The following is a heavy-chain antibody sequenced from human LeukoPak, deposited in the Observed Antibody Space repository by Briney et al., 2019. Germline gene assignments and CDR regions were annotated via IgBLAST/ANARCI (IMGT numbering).Heavy chain of an antibody. CDR3: ARHGRGASSGSDIDY. CDR1: GYSFTSYW. V-gene: IGHV5-51*01. D-gene: IGHD6-19*01. J-gene: IGHJ4*02. CDR2: IYPGDSDT. Sequence: KPGESLKISCKGSGYSFTSYWIGWVRQMPGKGLEWMGIIYPGDSDTRYSPSFQGQVTISADKSISTAYLQWSSLKASDTAMYYCARHGRGASSGSDIDYWGQGTLVTVSS.